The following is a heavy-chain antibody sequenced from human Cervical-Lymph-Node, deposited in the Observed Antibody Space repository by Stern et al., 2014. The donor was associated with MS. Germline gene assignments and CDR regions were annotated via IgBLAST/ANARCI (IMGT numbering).Heavy chain of an antibody. CDR1: GFTFSSYI. D-gene: IGHD7-27*01. CDR2: INSRGSTV. V-gene: IGHV3-48*02. Sequence: EVQLVESGGGLVQPGGSLRLSCAASGFTFSSYIMKWVRQAPGKGLEWVSHINSRGSTVYYADSVRCRFTISRDNAKNSLYLQMNSLKDEDTAVYYCAREWGSYYLDYWGQGTPVTVAS. J-gene: IGHJ4*02. CDR3: AREWGSYYLDY.